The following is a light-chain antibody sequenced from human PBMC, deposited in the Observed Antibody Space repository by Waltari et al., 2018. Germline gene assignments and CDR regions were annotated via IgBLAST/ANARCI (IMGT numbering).Light chain of an antibody. CDR3: QQSYSAPWT. J-gene: IGKJ1*01. CDR2: ETS. V-gene: IGKV1-17*03. Sequence: DVQMTQSPSATSASVGDRVTITCRASQGINYYLAWFQQVPGKVPKRLRYETSTLESGVPSRFSGSGSGTEFTLTISSLQPDDFATYFCQQSYSAPWTFGQGTKVEIK. CDR1: QGINYY.